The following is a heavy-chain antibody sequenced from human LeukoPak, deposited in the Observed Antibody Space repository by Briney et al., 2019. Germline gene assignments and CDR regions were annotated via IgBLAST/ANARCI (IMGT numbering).Heavy chain of an antibody. Sequence: RSGESLKISCKASGYRFGNYWIAWVRQMPGKGLEWMGIVYPADSDSRYSPSFQGQVTISADKSSSTAYLQWSSLKASDTAMYYCARGVPAAIGFDAFDIWGQGTMVTVSS. V-gene: IGHV5-51*01. CDR3: ARGVPAAIGFDAFDI. CDR1: GYRFGNYW. D-gene: IGHD2-2*01. J-gene: IGHJ3*02. CDR2: VYPADSDS.